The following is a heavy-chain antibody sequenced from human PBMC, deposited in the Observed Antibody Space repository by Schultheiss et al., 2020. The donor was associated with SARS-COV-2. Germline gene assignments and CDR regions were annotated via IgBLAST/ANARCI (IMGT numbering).Heavy chain of an antibody. Sequence: GESLKISCAASGFTFSSYGMHWVRQAPGKGLEWVAVISYDGSNKYYPDSVKGRFTISRDNSKNTLYLQMNSLRAEDTAVYYCAREAADAFDIWGQGTMVTVSS. CDR2: ISYDGSNK. D-gene: IGHD6-13*01. V-gene: IGHV3-30*03. CDR1: GFTFSSYG. J-gene: IGHJ3*02. CDR3: AREAADAFDI.